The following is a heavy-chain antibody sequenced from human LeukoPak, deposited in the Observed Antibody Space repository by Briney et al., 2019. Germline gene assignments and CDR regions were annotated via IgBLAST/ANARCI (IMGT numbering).Heavy chain of an antibody. CDR1: GFPFSIYD. V-gene: IGHV3-33*01. CDR2: IWYDGSNK. Sequence: PGGSLTLSCTASGFPFSIYDWHWVRQAPGKGLEWVSIIWYDGSNKYYADSVKGRFTISKDNSKNTLYLQMNSLRAEDTAIYYCARDEGHGGWYGDNWGQGTLVTVSS. J-gene: IGHJ4*02. CDR3: ARDEGHGGWYGDN. D-gene: IGHD6-19*01.